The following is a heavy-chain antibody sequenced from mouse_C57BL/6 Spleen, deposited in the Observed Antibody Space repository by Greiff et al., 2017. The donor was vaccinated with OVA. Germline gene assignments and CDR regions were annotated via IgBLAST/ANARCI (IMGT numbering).Heavy chain of an antibody. CDR1: GYTFTDYE. CDR2: IDPETGGT. V-gene: IGHV1-15*01. CDR3: TRSGQLRLHDYFDY. Sequence: QVQLQQSGAELVRPGASVTLSCKASGYTFTDYEMHWVKQTPVHGLEWIGAIDPETGGTAYNQKFKGKAILTADKSSSTAYMELRSLTSEDSAVYYCTRSGQLRLHDYFDYWGQGTTLTVSS. D-gene: IGHD3-2*02. J-gene: IGHJ2*01.